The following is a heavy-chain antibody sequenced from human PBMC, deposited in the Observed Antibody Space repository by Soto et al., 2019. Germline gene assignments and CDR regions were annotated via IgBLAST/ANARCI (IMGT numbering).Heavy chain of an antibody. J-gene: IGHJ4*02. CDR3: AIDGVGGTVFFGYLDY. D-gene: IGHD3-3*01. CDR1: GIIFNGFG. CDR2: IRFDGTNI. Sequence: QVQLVESGGGVVQPGRSLRLSCAASGIIFNGFGMHWVRQAPGKGLEWVAIIRFDGTNIHYADSVKGRFTISRDNSKNTLYLQMDSLRDEDTSVYYCAIDGVGGTVFFGYLDYWGQGALVTVSS. V-gene: IGHV3-33*01.